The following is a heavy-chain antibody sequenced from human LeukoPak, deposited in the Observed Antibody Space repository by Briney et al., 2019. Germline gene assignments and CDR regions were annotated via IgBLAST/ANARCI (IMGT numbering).Heavy chain of an antibody. V-gene: IGHV4-39*01. J-gene: IGHJ4*02. D-gene: IGHD2-21*02. CDR3: ARQGHGRMTVPLDF. CDR1: GGSIGSSGYY. Sequence: SETLSLTCTVSGGSIGSSGYYWTWIRQSPEKGLEWIAAIYYSGTTYYNPSLKSRLTMSVDTYKDRFSLKLSFVTAADTAVYYCARQGHGRMTVPLDFWGQGTLVTVSS. CDR2: IYYSGTT.